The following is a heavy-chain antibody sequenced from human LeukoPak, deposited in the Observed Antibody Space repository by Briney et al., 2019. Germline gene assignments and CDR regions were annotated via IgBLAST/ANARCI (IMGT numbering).Heavy chain of an antibody. Sequence: SETLSLTCTVSSGSINSYYWGWVRQSAGRGLEWIGRIYTTGNTNYNPSLKSRLTMSIDTSKGQFSLNLRSVTAADTAIYYCARHGYTASHYFLDYWSQGTLVTVSP. V-gene: IGHV4-4*07. J-gene: IGHJ4*02. D-gene: IGHD3-16*01. CDR3: ARHGYTASHYFLDY. CDR1: SGSINSYY. CDR2: IYTTGNT.